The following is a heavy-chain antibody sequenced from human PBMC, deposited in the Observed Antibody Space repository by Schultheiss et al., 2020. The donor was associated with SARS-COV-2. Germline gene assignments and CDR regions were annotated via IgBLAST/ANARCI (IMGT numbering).Heavy chain of an antibody. Sequence: GGSLRLSCSASGFTFSSYAMHWVRQAPGKGLEYVSAISSNGGSTYYADSVKGRFTISRDNAKNSLYLQMNSLRAEDTAVYYCARDLFPSSGYNPGDYWGQGTLVTVSS. CDR2: ISSNGGST. CDR1: GFTFSSYA. D-gene: IGHD6-19*01. J-gene: IGHJ4*02. CDR3: ARDLFPSSGYNPGDY. V-gene: IGHV3-64*04.